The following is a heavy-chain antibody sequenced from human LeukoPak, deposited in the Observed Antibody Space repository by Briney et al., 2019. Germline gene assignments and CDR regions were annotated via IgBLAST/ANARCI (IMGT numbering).Heavy chain of an antibody. CDR2: IYYSGST. J-gene: IGHJ4*02. D-gene: IGHD1-26*01. CDR1: GGSISSYY. CDR3: ARRGSDDSYDD. Sequence: PSETLSLTCTVPGGSISSYYWSWIRPPPGKGLEWIGYIYYSGSTHYNPSLKSRVTLSLDTFQNHFSLQLCSVTAADTAVYYGARRGSDDSYDDCGQETLVTVSS. V-gene: IGHV4-59*08.